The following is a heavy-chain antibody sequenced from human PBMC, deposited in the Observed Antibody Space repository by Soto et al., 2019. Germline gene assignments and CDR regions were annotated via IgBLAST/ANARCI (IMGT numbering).Heavy chain of an antibody. Sequence: EVQLLESGGGLVQPGGSLRLSCAASGFTFSSYAMSWVRQAPGKGLEWVSAISGSGGRTYYADSVKGRFTISRDNSKNTLYLQMNSLRAEDTAVYYCAKDLESVVVVAASDYWGQGTLVTVSS. V-gene: IGHV3-23*01. D-gene: IGHD2-15*01. CDR2: ISGSGGRT. CDR1: GFTFSSYA. J-gene: IGHJ4*02. CDR3: AKDLESVVVVAASDY.